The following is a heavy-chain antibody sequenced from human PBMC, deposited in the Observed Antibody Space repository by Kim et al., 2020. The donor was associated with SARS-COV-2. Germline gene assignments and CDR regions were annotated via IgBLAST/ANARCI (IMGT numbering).Heavy chain of an antibody. CDR3: ASITYYDFWSGYYKGPFDY. Sequence: GRFTISSDNSKNSLYLQMKSLRAEDTAVYYCASITYYDFWSGYYKGPFDYWGQGTLVTVSS. V-gene: IGHV3-23*01. D-gene: IGHD3-3*01. J-gene: IGHJ4*02.